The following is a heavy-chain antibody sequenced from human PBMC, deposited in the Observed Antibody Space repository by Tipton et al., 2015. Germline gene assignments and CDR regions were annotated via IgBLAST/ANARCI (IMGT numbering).Heavy chain of an antibody. CDR1: GASITSYY. CDR3: AREVWYNDSTGYDY. J-gene: IGHJ4*02. CDR2: MYYSGST. D-gene: IGHD3-22*01. V-gene: IGHV4-59*12. Sequence: TLSLTCTVSGASITSYYWSWIRQPPGKGLEWIGYMYYSGSTNYNPSLKSRVTISVDTSKNQFSLHLSSVTAADTAVYYCAREVWYNDSTGYDYWGQGTLVTVSS.